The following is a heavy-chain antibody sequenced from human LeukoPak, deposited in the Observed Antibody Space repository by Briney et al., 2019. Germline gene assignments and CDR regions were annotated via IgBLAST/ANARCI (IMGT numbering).Heavy chain of an antibody. J-gene: IGHJ4*02. Sequence: QTGGSLRLSCAASGFTFSDYWMSWVRQAPGQGLEWVAKINQDGREQHFVDSVKGRFTISRDNAKNSLFLRMDSLRAEDTAVYYCTGGALDYWGQGALVTVSS. CDR1: GFTFSDYW. V-gene: IGHV3-7*04. CDR2: INQDGREQ. CDR3: TGGALDY.